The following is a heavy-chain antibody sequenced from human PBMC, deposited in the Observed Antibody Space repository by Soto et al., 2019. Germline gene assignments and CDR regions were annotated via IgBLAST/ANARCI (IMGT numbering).Heavy chain of an antibody. V-gene: IGHV3-23*01. CDR2: ITDTGGDA. CDR3: ARGSKDSYPGSRIFDF. J-gene: IGHJ4*02. D-gene: IGHD3-10*01. CDR1: GITFGNRA. Sequence: EVQLLESGGDLVQPGGSLRLSCVASGITFGNRAMSWVRQAPGEGLEWVSAITDTGGDAKYADSVRGRFAISRDNSKNPLYLQMSSVRAEDSAVDYCARGSKDSYPGSRIFDFWGRGTLVTVSS.